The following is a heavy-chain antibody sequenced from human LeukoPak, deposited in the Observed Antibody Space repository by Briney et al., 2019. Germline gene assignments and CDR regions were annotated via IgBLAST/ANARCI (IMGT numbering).Heavy chain of an antibody. D-gene: IGHD3-3*01. V-gene: IGHV1-69*13. CDR2: IIPIFGTA. Sequence: SVKVSCKASGGTISSYAISWVRQAPGQGLEWMGGIIPIFGTANYAQKFQGRVTITADESTSTAYMELSSLRSEDTAVYYCARDEPLRFLEWLSGYYYYMDVWGKGTTVTVSS. CDR3: ARDEPLRFLEWLSGYYYYMDV. J-gene: IGHJ6*03. CDR1: GGTISSYA.